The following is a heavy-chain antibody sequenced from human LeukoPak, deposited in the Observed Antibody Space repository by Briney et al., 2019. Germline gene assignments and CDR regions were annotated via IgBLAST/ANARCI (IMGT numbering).Heavy chain of an antibody. CDR2: MNPKTGNT. Sequence: ASVKVSCKASGYTFTNFDINWVRQATGQGLEWMGWMNPKTGNTGSAQNLQGRVTITGNTSITTAYMGLSSLTSEDTAVYYCVRIDYSNAFDIWGQGTMVTVSS. J-gene: IGHJ3*02. CDR1: GYTFTNFD. V-gene: IGHV1-8*01. D-gene: IGHD4-11*01. CDR3: VRIDYSNAFDI.